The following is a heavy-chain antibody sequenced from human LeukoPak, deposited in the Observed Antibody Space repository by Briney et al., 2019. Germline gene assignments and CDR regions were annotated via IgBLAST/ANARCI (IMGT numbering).Heavy chain of an antibody. CDR3: AKAKGSTPYYYYMDV. CDR1: GFTFSSYG. CDR2: IRYDGSHK. D-gene: IGHD2-2*01. J-gene: IGHJ6*03. V-gene: IGHV3-30*02. Sequence: GGSLRLSCAASGFTFSSYGMHWVRQAPGKGLEWVTFIRYDGSHKYYVDSVKGRFTISRDNSKNTLYLQMNSLRAEDTAVYYCAKAKGSTPYYYYMDVWGKGTTVTVSS.